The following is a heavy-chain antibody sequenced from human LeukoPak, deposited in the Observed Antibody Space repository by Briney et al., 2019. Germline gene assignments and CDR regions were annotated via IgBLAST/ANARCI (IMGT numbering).Heavy chain of an antibody. J-gene: IGHJ3*02. Sequence: ASVKVSCKASGYTFTGYYMHWVRQAPGQGLEWMGWINPNSGGTNYAQNFQGRVTMTRDTSISTAYMEVSRLRSDDTAVYYCASKYYYGSGSYYNAAFDIWGQGTMVTVSS. V-gene: IGHV1-2*02. CDR2: INPNSGGT. D-gene: IGHD3-10*01. CDR3: ASKYYYGSGSYYNAAFDI. CDR1: GYTFTGYY.